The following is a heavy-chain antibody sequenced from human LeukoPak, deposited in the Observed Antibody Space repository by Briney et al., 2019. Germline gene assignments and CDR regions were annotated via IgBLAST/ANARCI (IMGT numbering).Heavy chain of an antibody. CDR3: ARGHRSSGWRNGMDV. V-gene: IGHV4-61*01. Sequence: SETLSLTCTVSGGSISSSSYYWSWIRQPPGKGLEWIGYIYYSGSTNYNPSLKSRVTISVDTSKNQFSLKLSSVTAADTAVYYCARGHRSSGWRNGMDVWGQGTTVTVSS. J-gene: IGHJ6*02. D-gene: IGHD6-19*01. CDR1: GGSISSSSYY. CDR2: IYYSGST.